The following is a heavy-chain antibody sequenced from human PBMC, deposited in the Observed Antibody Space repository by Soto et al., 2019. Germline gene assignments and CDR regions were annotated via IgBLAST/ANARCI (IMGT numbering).Heavy chain of an antibody. D-gene: IGHD3-10*02. Sequence: GGSLRLSCVGSGFIFSNNGMHWVRQTPGKGLGWVAFMSYDGSDTFYADSMKGRFTISRDNSKNTLFLHMSNLRAEDTAMYYCTIVRVADSALDHWGQGTLVTVSS. CDR2: MSYDGSDT. J-gene: IGHJ4*02. CDR3: TIVRVADSALDH. CDR1: GFIFSNNG. V-gene: IGHV3-30*02.